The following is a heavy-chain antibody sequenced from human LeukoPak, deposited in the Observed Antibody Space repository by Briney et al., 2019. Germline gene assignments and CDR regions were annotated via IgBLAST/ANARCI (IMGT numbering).Heavy chain of an antibody. CDR3: AGGQGWQFDF. D-gene: IGHD2-15*01. J-gene: IGHJ5*01. V-gene: IGHV3-7*05. CDR2: MKQDGSEK. CDR1: GFTFSNYL. Sequence: LAGGSLRLSCAVSGFTFSNYLINWVRQAPGKGLEWVANMKQDGSEKYYVDSVKGRFTISRDNAKNVLYLQMNSLRDEDTAVYYCAGGQGWQFDFWGQGTLVTVSS.